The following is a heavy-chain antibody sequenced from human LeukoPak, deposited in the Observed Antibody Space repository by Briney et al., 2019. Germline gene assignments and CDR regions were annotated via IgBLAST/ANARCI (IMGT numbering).Heavy chain of an antibody. J-gene: IGHJ4*02. CDR2: IIPIFGTA. V-gene: IGHV1-69*05. D-gene: IGHD5-18*01. CDR1: GGTFSSYA. CDR3: ASPYGYDALGY. Sequence: SVKVSCKASGGTFSSYAISWVRQAPGQGPEWMGRIIPIFGTANYAQKFQGRVTITTDESTSTAYMELSSLRSEDTAVYYCASPYGYDALGYWGQGTPVTVSS.